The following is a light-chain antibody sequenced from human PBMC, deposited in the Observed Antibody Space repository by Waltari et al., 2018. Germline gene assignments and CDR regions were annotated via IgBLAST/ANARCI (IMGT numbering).Light chain of an antibody. Sequence: QSALTQPASVSGSPGQSVTISCPGTSRNVGFFYLVSWYQHHPGKAPKLMIYAVRDRTSWVSNRFSGSKSGYTASLTISGLQAEDEADYYCCSYAGRSTWVFGGGTKVTVL. CDR1: SRNVGFFYL. J-gene: IGLJ3*02. CDR2: AVR. V-gene: IGLV2-23*02. CDR3: CSYAGRSTWV.